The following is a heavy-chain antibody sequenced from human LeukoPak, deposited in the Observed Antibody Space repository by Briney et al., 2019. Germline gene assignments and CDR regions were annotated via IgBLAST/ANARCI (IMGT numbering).Heavy chain of an antibody. CDR3: ATTILQYDSSGIDY. J-gene: IGHJ4*02. V-gene: IGHV3-48*01. CDR1: GFTFNNYG. D-gene: IGHD3-22*01. Sequence: GGSLRLSCAASGFTFNNYGMHWVRQAPGKGLEWVSYISSSSSTTYYADSVKGRFTISRDNSKNTLYLQMNSLRAEDTAVYYCATTILQYDSSGIDYWGQGTLVTVSS. CDR2: ISSSSSTT.